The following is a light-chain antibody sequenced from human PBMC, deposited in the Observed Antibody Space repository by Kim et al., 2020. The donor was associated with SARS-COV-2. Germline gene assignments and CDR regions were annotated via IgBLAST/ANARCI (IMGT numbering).Light chain of an antibody. J-gene: IGLJ3*02. CDR3: YSAADKIGV. V-gene: IGLV3-27*01. CDR1: VLAKKY. Sequence: SYELTQPSSVSVSPGQTARNTCSGDVLAKKYARWFQQKPGQAPVVVIYKDSERPSGIPERFSGSSSGTTVTLTISGVQVEDEADYYCYSAADKIGV. CDR2: KDS.